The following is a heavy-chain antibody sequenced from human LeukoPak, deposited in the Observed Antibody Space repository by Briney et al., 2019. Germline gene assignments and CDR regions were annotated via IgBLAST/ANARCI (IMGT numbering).Heavy chain of an antibody. V-gene: IGHV4-4*07. J-gene: IGHJ3*02. Sequence: PSQTLSLTCTVSGGSISSYYWSWIRQPAGKGLEWIGRIYTSGSTNYTPSLTSPVTMSVDTSKTQFSLKLSSVTAADTAVYYCARDLRVLNYDILTGYYGSGAFDIWGQGTMVTVSS. CDR2: IYTSGST. CDR1: GGSISSYY. D-gene: IGHD3-9*01. CDR3: ARDLRVLNYDILTGYYGSGAFDI.